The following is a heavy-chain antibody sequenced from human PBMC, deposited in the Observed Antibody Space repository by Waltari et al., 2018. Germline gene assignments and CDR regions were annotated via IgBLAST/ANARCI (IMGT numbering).Heavy chain of an antibody. J-gene: IGHJ4*02. CDR1: GDTISSRNHY. V-gene: IGHV4-39*01. CDR2: VYYTGSS. Sequence: QLQLQESGPGLVKPSETLSLICTVSGDTISSRNHYWGWIRQAPGKGLEWIGSVYYTGSSYYNPSLKSRVTISVDTSTKQFSLKMNSMTAADTGVYYCARHRRGDFWGGYPDHWGQGTLVTVSS. CDR3: ARHRRGDFWGGYPDH. D-gene: IGHD3-3*01.